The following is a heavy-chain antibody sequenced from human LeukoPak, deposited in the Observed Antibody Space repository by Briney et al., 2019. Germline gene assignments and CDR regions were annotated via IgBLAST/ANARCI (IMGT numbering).Heavy chain of an antibody. CDR2: ILYGGST. V-gene: IGHV4-61*01. Sequence: PSETLSLTCTVSGDSVSSSSYYWSWIRQPPGKGLEWIGYILYGGSTSYTPSPKSRVTISVDTSKNQVSLKLSSVTAADTAVYYCARVSLTMIFNYWGQGTLVTVSS. CDR3: ARVSLTMIFNY. J-gene: IGHJ4*02. CDR1: GDSVSSSSYY. D-gene: IGHD3-22*01.